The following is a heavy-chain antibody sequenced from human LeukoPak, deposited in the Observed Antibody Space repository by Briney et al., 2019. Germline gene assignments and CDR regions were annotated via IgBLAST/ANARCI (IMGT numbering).Heavy chain of an antibody. CDR2: IYYSGGT. CDR3: ARGPTRYYFGH. J-gene: IGHJ4*02. CDR1: GGSISSSSYY. V-gene: IGHV4-39*07. Sequence: SETLSLTCTVSGGSISSSSYYWGWIRQPPGKGLEWIGSIYYSGGTYYNPSLKSRVTISVDMSKSQFSLNLTSVTAADTAVYYCARGPTRYYFGHWGRGTLVTVSS. D-gene: IGHD1-1*01.